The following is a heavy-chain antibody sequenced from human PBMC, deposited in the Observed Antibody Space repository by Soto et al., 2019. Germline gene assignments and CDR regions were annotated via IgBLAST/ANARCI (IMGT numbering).Heavy chain of an antibody. CDR2: IYYSGST. Sequence: SETLSLTCTASGGSISSSSYYWGWIRQPPGKGLEWIGSIYYSGSTYYNPSLKSRVTISVDTSKNQFSLKLSSVTAADTAVYYCARQRTGTIYGLTTGIAPLNWFDPWGQGTLVTVSS. D-gene: IGHD1-7*01. J-gene: IGHJ5*02. CDR1: GGSISSSSYY. V-gene: IGHV4-39*01. CDR3: ARQRTGTIYGLTTGIAPLNWFDP.